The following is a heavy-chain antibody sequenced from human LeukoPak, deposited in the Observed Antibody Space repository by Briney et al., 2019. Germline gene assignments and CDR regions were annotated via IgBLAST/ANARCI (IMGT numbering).Heavy chain of an antibody. V-gene: IGHV3-7*01. J-gene: IGHJ4*02. CDR2: IKQDGSEK. CDR3: ARSVAVDGDY. Sequence: GGSLRLSCAASGFRLSIYWMSWIRQAPGKGPEWVAHIKQDGSEKYYVDSVKGRFTISRDNAKNSVSLQMNSLRDEDTAVYYCARSVAVDGDYWGQGTLVTVSS. CDR1: GFRLSIYW. D-gene: IGHD4-23*01.